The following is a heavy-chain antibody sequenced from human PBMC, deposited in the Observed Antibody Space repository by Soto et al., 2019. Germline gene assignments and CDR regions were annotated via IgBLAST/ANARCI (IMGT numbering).Heavy chain of an antibody. D-gene: IGHD3-22*01. CDR2: IIPIFGTA. CDR1: GGTFSSYA. V-gene: IGHV1-69*01. CDR3: ARVSGRKVYYYDSSGYLDY. Sequence: QVQLVQSGAEVKKPGSSVKVSCKASGGTFSSYAISWVRQAPGQGLEWMGGIIPIFGTANYAQKFQGRVTITADESTSTAYMELSSVRSEDTAVYYCARVSGRKVYYYDSSGYLDYWGQGTLVTVSS. J-gene: IGHJ4*02.